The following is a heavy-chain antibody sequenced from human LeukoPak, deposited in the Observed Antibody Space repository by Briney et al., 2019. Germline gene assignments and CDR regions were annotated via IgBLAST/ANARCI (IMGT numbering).Heavy chain of an antibody. J-gene: IGHJ4*02. V-gene: IGHV4-39*01. CDR2: IYYSGTT. D-gene: IGHD3-3*01. CDR3: AGDFWSGYYFRD. Sequence: PSETLSLTCTVSGGSISSSSYYWGWIRQPPGKGLEWIGSIYYSGTTYYNPSLKSRLTISVDTSKNQFSLNVSSVTAAGTAVYYCAGDFWSGYYFRDWGQGTLVTVSS. CDR1: GGSISSSSYY.